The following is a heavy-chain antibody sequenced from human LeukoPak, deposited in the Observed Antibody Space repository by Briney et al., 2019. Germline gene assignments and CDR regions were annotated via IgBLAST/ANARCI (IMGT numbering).Heavy chain of an antibody. CDR3: ARGPPDRADI. CDR2: IYNSGTT. D-gene: IGHD3-16*02. V-gene: IGHV4-59*01. Sequence: SETLSLTCSVSGASISPSYWSWLRQPPGRGLEWIGYIYNSGTTNYNTSLASRVTISLDTSKNQFSLRLSSVSAVDTAVYYCARGPPDRADIWGQGTMATVSS. CDR1: GASISPSY. J-gene: IGHJ3*02.